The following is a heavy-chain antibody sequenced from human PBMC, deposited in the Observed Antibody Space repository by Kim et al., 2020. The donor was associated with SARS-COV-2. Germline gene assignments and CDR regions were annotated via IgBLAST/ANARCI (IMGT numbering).Heavy chain of an antibody. Sequence: GGSLRLSCAASGFTFNTYGMHWVRQAPGKGLEWVAVISYDGSNKYYADSVKGRFTISRDNSKNTLYLQMNSLRMEDTAVYYCAKSFSGSYFVYDYFGQGNLVTVS. CDR3: AKSFSGSYFVYDY. J-gene: IGHJ4*02. CDR1: GFTFNTYG. CDR2: ISYDGSNK. D-gene: IGHD1-26*01. V-gene: IGHV3-30*18.